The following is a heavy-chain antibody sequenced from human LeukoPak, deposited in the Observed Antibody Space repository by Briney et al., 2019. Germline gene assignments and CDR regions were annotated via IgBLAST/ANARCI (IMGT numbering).Heavy chain of an antibody. CDR3: ARGLYGDYPPFFDY. CDR2: IYYSGST. Sequence: SETLSLTCAVYGGSFSGYYWSWIRQPPGKGLEWIGYIYYSGSTNYNPSLKSRVTISVDTSKNQFSLKLSSVTAADTAVYCCARGLYGDYPPFFDYWGQGTLVTVSS. D-gene: IGHD4-17*01. V-gene: IGHV4-59*01. J-gene: IGHJ4*02. CDR1: GGSFSGYY.